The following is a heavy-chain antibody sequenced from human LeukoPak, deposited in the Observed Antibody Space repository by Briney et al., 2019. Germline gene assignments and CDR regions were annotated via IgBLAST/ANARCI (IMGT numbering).Heavy chain of an antibody. J-gene: IGHJ4*02. CDR1: GFTFSSYG. V-gene: IGHV3-33*01. CDR2: IWYDGTTE. Sequence: GGSLRLSCAASGFTFSSYGLHWVRQAPGKGLEWVAVIWYDGTTEYYADSVKGRFTISRDNSKDTLYLQMNSLRAEDTAVYYCARSLGFDYWGQGTLVTVSS. CDR3: ARSLGFDY.